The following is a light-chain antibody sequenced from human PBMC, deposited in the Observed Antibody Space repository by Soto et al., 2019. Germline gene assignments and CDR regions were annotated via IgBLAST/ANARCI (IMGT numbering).Light chain of an antibody. CDR2: GNS. V-gene: IGLV1-40*01. CDR3: QSYDSSLSGWV. J-gene: IGLJ3*02. CDR1: SSNIGAGYV. Sequence: QSALTQPPSVSGAPGQRVTISCTGSSSNIGAGYVVHWYQQLPGTAPKLLIYGNSNRPSGVPDRFSGSKSGTSASLAITGXQXXXXXXXXCQSYDSSLSGWVFGGGTKVTVL.